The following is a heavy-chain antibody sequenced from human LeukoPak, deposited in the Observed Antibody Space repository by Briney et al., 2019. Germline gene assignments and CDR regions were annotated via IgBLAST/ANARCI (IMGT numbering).Heavy chain of an antibody. Sequence: SETLSLTCTVSGGSISSGGYYWSWIRQHPGKGLEWIGYIYYSGSTYYNPSLKSRVTISVDTSKNQFSLKLSSVTAADTAVYYCAREGESSQPFDYWGQGTLVTVSS. CDR2: IYYSGST. V-gene: IGHV4-31*03. J-gene: IGHJ4*02. CDR3: AREGESSQPFDY. D-gene: IGHD6-19*01. CDR1: GGSISSGGYY.